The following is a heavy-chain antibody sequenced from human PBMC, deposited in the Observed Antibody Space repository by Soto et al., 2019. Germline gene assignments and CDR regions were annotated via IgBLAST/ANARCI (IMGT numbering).Heavy chain of an antibody. V-gene: IGHV4-39*01. J-gene: IGHJ3*02. CDR1: GGSISSSSYY. CDR2: IYYSGST. D-gene: IGHD6-19*01. Sequence: QLQLQESGPGLVKPSETLSLTCTVSGGSISSSSYYWGWIRQPPGKGLEWIGSIYYSGSTYYNPSLKSRVTIAVDTSKNQFSLQLSAVTAADTAVYYCEEGGIAVAGSGAFDSWGQGTMVTVSS. CDR3: EEGGIAVAGSGAFDS.